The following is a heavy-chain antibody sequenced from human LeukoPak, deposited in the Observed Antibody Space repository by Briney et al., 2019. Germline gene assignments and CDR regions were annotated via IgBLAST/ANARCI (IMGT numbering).Heavy chain of an antibody. V-gene: IGHV1-18*01. CDR3: ARDRYTYYDFWSGYYTGDWFDP. D-gene: IGHD3-3*01. CDR1: GYTFTSYG. J-gene: IGHJ5*02. CDR2: ISAYNGNT. Sequence: VKVSCKASGYTFTSYGISWVRQAPGQGLEWMGWISAYNGNTNYAQKLQGRVTMTTDTSTSTAYMELRSLRSDDTAVYYCARDRYTYYDFWSGYYTGDWFDPWGQGTLVTVSS.